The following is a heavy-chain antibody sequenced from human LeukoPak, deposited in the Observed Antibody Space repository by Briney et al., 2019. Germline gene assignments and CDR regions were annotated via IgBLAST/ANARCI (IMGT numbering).Heavy chain of an antibody. CDR1: GGSINSSNYY. CDR3: ARDLGQLAAFQYTWFDP. Sequence: PSETLSLTCSVSGGSINSSNYYWAWIRQPPGKGLEWIGNIYYSGSTSYHPSLKSRVTISRDTSKNQFSLTLTSVIAADTAIYYCARDLGQLAAFQYTWFDPWGQGTLVTVSS. J-gene: IGHJ5*02. V-gene: IGHV4-39*07. CDR2: IYYSGST. D-gene: IGHD5-24*01.